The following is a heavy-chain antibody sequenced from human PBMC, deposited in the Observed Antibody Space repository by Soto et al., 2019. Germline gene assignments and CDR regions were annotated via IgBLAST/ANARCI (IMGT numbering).Heavy chain of an antibody. Sequence: QGQLVQAGAEVKKPGSSVKVSCKASGVTFICYDISWVRHAPGQGLAWMGGIIPIFGTANYAQKFQGRVTITADKSTSTAYMELSSLRSEDTAVYYCASLVSTSMVTGYFDYWGQGTLVTVSS. J-gene: IGHJ4*02. V-gene: IGHV1-69*06. CDR3: ASLVSTSMVTGYFDY. D-gene: IGHD5-18*01. CDR2: IIPIFGTA. CDR1: GVTFICYD.